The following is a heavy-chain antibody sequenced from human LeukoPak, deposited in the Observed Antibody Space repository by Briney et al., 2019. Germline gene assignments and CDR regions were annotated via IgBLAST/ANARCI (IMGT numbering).Heavy chain of an antibody. Sequence: GESLQISCRGSGYSFTTYWIGWVRQMPGKGLEWMGIIYPGDSDTRYTPSFQGQVTMSADKSINTAYLQWSSLRASDTAMYYCARRQGCSSSSCPPDYWGPGTLVTVSP. V-gene: IGHV5-51*01. CDR3: ARRQGCSSSSCPPDY. CDR2: IYPGDSDT. D-gene: IGHD2-2*01. CDR1: GYSFTTYW. J-gene: IGHJ4*02.